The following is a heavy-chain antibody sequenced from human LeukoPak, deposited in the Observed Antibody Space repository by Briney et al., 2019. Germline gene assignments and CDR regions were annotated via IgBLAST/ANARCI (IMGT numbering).Heavy chain of an antibody. CDR1: GDSVSSNSAA. Sequence: SQTLSLTCAISGDSVSSNSAAWNWIRQSPSRGLEWLGRTYYRSKWYNDYAVSVKSRITINPDTSKNQFSLQLNSVTPEDTAVYYCARDMIVPAAIGADYYYYGMDVWGQGTTVTVSS. D-gene: IGHD2-2*01. V-gene: IGHV6-1*01. CDR2: TYYRSKWYN. J-gene: IGHJ6*02. CDR3: ARDMIVPAAIGADYYYYGMDV.